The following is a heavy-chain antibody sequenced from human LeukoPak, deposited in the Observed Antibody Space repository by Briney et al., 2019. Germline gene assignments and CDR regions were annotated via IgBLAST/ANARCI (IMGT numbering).Heavy chain of an antibody. CDR2: ISRSRSSI. Sequence: GGSLRLSCAASGFRFSFYSMNWVRQAPGKGLEWVSYISRSRSSISYADSVKGRFTISRDNANNSLYLQMNSLRAEDTAVYYCASDARYSRDDYWGQGTLVTASP. V-gene: IGHV3-48*04. CDR3: ASDARYSRDDY. CDR1: GFRFSFYS. J-gene: IGHJ4*02. D-gene: IGHD2-15*01.